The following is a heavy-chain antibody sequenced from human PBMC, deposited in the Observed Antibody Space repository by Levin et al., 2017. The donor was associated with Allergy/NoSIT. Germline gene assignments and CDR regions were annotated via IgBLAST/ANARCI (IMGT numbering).Heavy chain of an antibody. J-gene: IGHJ1*01. D-gene: IGHD3-22*01. CDR1: GFTFSSYG. V-gene: IGHV3-30*18. CDR3: AKAGGDHYYDSSGYEH. CDR2: ISYDGSNK. Sequence: GESLKISCAASGFTFSSYGMHWVRQAPGKGLEWVAVISYDGSNKYYADSVKGRFTISRDNSKNTLYLQMNSLRAEDTAVYYCAKAGGDHYYDSSGYEHWGQGTLVTVSS.